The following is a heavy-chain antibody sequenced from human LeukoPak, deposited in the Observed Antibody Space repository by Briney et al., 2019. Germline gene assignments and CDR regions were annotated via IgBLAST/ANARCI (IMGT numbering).Heavy chain of an antibody. CDR3: AKVAAGIVVVPAAIRTMDV. V-gene: IGHV3-30*02. CDR2: IWYDGSKK. D-gene: IGHD2-2*02. CDR1: GFTFNNYG. Sequence: PGGSLRLSCAASGFTFNNYGMHWVRQAPGKGLEWVAFIWYDGSKKDYADSVKGRFTISRDNSKNTLYLQMNSLRAEDTAVYYCAKVAAGIVVVPAAIRTMDVWGKGTTVTVSS. J-gene: IGHJ6*03.